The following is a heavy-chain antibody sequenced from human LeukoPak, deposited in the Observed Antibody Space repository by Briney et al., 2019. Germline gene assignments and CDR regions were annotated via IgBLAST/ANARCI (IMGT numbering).Heavy chain of an antibody. CDR2: INPKNGGT. J-gene: IGHJ5*02. CDR3: ATKKTPLYCGGDCYSGLGWFDP. Sequence: AASVKDSCKASGYTFTGYYIHWVRQAPGQGLEWMGWINPKNGGTRFAQKFQGRVTMTRDTSINTAYMELSSLRSDDMAVYYCATKKTPLYCGGDCYSGLGWFDPWGQGTLITVSS. D-gene: IGHD2-21*02. V-gene: IGHV1-2*02. CDR1: GYTFTGYY.